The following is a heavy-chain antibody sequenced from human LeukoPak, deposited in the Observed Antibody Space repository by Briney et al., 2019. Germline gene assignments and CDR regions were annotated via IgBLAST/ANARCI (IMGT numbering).Heavy chain of an antibody. CDR3: ARGYSYGSSFDY. J-gene: IGHJ4*02. CDR1: GASISSYC. V-gene: IGHV4-59*01. D-gene: IGHD5-18*01. Sequence: SETLSLTCTVSGASISSYCWSWIRQPPGKGLEWLGYIYYSGSTNSNPSLKSRVTISVETSKNQFSLKLSSVTAADTTVYYCARGYSYGSSFDYWGQGTLVTVSS. CDR2: IYYSGST.